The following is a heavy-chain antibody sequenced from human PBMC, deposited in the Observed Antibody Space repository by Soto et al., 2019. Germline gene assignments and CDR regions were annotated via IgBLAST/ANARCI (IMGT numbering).Heavy chain of an antibody. CDR3: TRLPRHPRPPFDY. V-gene: IGHV3-49*04. J-gene: IGHJ4*02. CDR1: GFTFGDYA. Sequence: EVQLVESGGDLAKPGRSLTLSCTTSGFTFGDYAMSWVRRAPGKGLEWISFIRSQRYGGTPEYAASVRGRFSLSRDDSKGIAYLQMNSLKTEDSAVYYCTRLPRHPRPPFDYWGQGTLVTVSS. CDR2: IRSQRYGGTP.